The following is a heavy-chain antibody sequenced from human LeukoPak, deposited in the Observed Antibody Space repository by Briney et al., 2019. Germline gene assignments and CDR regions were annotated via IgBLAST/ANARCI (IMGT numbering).Heavy chain of an antibody. CDR3: ARAPYGVGYTAERGY. CDR2: IYRDDTT. D-gene: IGHD3-16*02. CDR1: GFPVSSNY. J-gene: IGHJ4*02. V-gene: IGHV3-53*01. Sequence: GGSLRLSCAASGFPVSSNYMSWVRQAPGKGLEWVSVIYRDDTTYYADSVKGRFTIFRDNSKNTLYLQMNSLRDDDTAVYYCARAPYGVGYTAERGYWGQGTLVTVSS.